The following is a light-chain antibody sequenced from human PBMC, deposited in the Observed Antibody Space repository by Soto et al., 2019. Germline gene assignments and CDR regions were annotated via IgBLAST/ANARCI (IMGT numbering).Light chain of an antibody. V-gene: IGKV1-27*01. CDR1: QGIANY. Sequence: DIQMTQSPSSLSASIGDRVTITCRASQGIANYLAWYQQKPGKVPKLLIYAASSLQSGVPSRFSGSGSGTDFTLTIRGLQPEDVATYYCQKYNGALWAFGQGTQVDIK. CDR2: AAS. CDR3: QKYNGALWA. J-gene: IGKJ1*01.